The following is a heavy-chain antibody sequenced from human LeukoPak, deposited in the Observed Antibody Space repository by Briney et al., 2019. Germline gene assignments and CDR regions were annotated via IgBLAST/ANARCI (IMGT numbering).Heavy chain of an antibody. CDR1: GGSISSYY. CDR3: ARSEIAAAGSVYYYYYMDV. D-gene: IGHD6-13*01. V-gene: IGHV4-4*07. CDR2: IYTSGST. J-gene: IGHJ6*03. Sequence: KPSETLSLTCTVSGGSISSYYWSWIRQPAGKGLEWIGRIYTSGSTNYNPSLKSRVTMSVDTSKNQFSLKLSSMTAADTAVYYCARSEIAAAGSVYYYYYMDVWGKGTTVTVSS.